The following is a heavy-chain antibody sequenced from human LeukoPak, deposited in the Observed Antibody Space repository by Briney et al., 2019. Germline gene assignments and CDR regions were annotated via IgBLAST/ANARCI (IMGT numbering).Heavy chain of an antibody. D-gene: IGHD6-25*01. Sequence: GGSLRLSCAASGFTFSSYSMNWVRQAPGKGLEWVSSINSGRNYIYYADSVKGRFTISRDNAKNSLYLQMNSLRAEDTAVYYCATEGGSGSDLGDAFDIWGQGTMVTVSS. V-gene: IGHV3-21*01. CDR1: GFTFSSYS. CDR2: INSGRNYI. J-gene: IGHJ3*02. CDR3: ATEGGSGSDLGDAFDI.